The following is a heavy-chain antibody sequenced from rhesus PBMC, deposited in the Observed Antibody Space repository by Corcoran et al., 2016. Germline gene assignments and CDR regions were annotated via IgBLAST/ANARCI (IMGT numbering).Heavy chain of an antibody. D-gene: IGHD2-21*01. Sequence: QVQLQQWGEGLVKPSETLSLTCAVYGGSVSGYWWGWIRQPPGKGRGWVGRIRNGGRTNDNPSLKSRASSAIDTSKNQFSLKVSSVTAADRAVYYCARLISGVAMGAGAFDFWGQGLRVTVSS. CDR2: IRNGGRT. CDR1: GGSVSGYW. V-gene: IGHV4-73*01. J-gene: IGHJ3*01. CDR3: ARLISGVAMGAGAFDF.